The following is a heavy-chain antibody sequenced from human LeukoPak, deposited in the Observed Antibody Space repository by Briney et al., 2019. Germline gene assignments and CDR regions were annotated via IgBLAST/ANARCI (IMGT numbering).Heavy chain of an antibody. CDR1: GGSMSIYY. CDR3: ARDEGGRTYYDFWSGYLGAFDI. D-gene: IGHD3-3*01. CDR2: IYTSGSN. V-gene: IGHV4-4*07. J-gene: IGHJ3*02. Sequence: SETLSLTCTVSGGSMSIYYWSWIRQPAGKGREWIGRIYTSGSNNYNPSHKSRVTMSVDTYKNQFSLKLSSVTAADTAVYYCARDEGGRTYYDFWSGYLGAFDIWGQGTMVTVSS.